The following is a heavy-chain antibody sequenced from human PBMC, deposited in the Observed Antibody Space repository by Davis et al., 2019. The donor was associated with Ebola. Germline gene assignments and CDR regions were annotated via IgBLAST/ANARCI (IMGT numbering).Heavy chain of an antibody. V-gene: IGHV3-23*01. CDR3: AKPKAPFDY. CDR1: GFIFNNYP. Sequence: GESLKISCAASGFIFNNYPMTWVRQAPGKGLEWVSGLSDSGGSTYYADSVKGRFTIPRDNSKNTLYLQMNSLRAEDTAVYYCAKPKAPFDYWGQGTLVTVSS. J-gene: IGHJ4*02. CDR2: LSDSGGST.